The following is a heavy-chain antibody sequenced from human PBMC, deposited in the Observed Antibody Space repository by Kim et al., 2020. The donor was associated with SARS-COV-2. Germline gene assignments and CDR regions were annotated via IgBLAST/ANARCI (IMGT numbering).Heavy chain of an antibody. CDR1: GFTFTTYS. Sequence: GGSLRLSCAASGFTFTTYSMHWVRQAPGKGLEWVAVVSSAEAEKYYADSVKGRFTISRDNSKNTLYLQMDNLGPDDTAVYYCARPTVPTATRYLDVWGQG. CDR2: VSSAEAEK. V-gene: IGHV3-30-3*01. CDR3: ARPTVPTATRYLDV. D-gene: IGHD4-17*01. J-gene: IGHJ6*02.